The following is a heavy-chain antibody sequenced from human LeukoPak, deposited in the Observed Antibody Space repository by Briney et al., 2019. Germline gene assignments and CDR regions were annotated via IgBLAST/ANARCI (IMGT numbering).Heavy chain of an antibody. D-gene: IGHD3-10*01. CDR2: ISYDGSNK. Sequence: GGSLRLSCAASGFTFSSYGMHWVRQAPGKGLEWVAVISYDGSNKYYADSVKGRFTISRDNSKNTLYLQMNSLRAEDTAVYYCAKERGGDMVRGVPRFNYFDYWGQGTLVTVSS. CDR1: GFTFSSYG. J-gene: IGHJ4*02. CDR3: AKERGGDMVRGVPRFNYFDY. V-gene: IGHV3-30*18.